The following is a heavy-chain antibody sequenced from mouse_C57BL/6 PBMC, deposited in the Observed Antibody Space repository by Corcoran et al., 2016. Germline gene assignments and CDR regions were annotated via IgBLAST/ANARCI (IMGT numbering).Heavy chain of an antibody. Sequence: DVQLQESGPGLVKPSQSLSLTCSVTGYSITSGYYWNWIRQFPGNKLEWMGYISYDGSNNYNPSLKNRISITRDTSKNQFFLKLNSVTTEDTATYYCARNGVSTTVGYWGQGTSVTVSS. CDR1: GYSITSGYY. CDR3: ARNGVSTTVGY. CDR2: ISYDGSN. V-gene: IGHV3-6*01. J-gene: IGHJ4*01. D-gene: IGHD1-1*01.